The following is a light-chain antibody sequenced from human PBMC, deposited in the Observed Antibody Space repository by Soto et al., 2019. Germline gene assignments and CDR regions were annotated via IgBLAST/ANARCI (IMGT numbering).Light chain of an antibody. CDR2: TTS. CDR3: QQCGGSPLFS. Sequence: DIVFTQSPCTLSLSPGERATLSCTAIQSVASSCLAWYQRKPGQAPRLLIHTTSIRATDIPDRFSGSGSGTDFTLTISRLEPEDSAVYYCQQCGGSPLFSFGPGTKVDIK. V-gene: IGKV3-20*01. J-gene: IGKJ3*01. CDR1: QSVASSC.